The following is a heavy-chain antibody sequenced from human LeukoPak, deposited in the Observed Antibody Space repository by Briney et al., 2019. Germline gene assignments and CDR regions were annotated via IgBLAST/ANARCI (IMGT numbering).Heavy chain of an antibody. CDR2: IYYSGST. Sequence: PSETLSLTCTVSGGSISSYYWSWIRQPPGKGLEWIGYIYYSGSTNYNPSLKSRVTISVDTSKNQFSLKLSSVTAADTAVYYCARGRGGSYLEDAFDIWGQGTMVTVSS. J-gene: IGHJ3*02. CDR3: ARGRGGSYLEDAFDI. D-gene: IGHD1-26*01. CDR1: GGSISSYY. V-gene: IGHV4-59*01.